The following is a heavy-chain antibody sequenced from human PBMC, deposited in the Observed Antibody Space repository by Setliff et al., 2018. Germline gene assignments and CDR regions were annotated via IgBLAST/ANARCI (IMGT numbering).Heavy chain of an antibody. V-gene: IGHV4-61*02. CDR2: LHTSGTT. D-gene: IGHD1-26*01. Sequence: SQTLSLTCAVSGGSITSGSYYWSWIRQPAGKGLEWVGRLHTSGTTDYNPSLKGRVTISADTSTNHFSLKLTSVTAADTAVYYCARDNTIVGATDYWGQGALVTVSS. J-gene: IGHJ4*02. CDR1: GGSITSGSYY. CDR3: ARDNTIVGATDY.